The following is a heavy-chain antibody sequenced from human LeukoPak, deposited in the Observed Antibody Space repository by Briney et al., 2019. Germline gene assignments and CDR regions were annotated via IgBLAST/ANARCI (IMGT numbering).Heavy chain of an antibody. CDR3: AKDMVRGVNDY. J-gene: IGHJ4*02. D-gene: IGHD3-10*01. CDR2: ISGDGGDT. V-gene: IGHV3-43*02. Sequence: GGSLRLSCAASGFTFDDYVMHWVRQAPGEGLGWVSLISGDGGDTYYADSVKGRFTISRDNRKNSLYLQMNSLRTEDTALYYCAKDMVRGVNDYWGQGTLVTVSS. CDR1: GFTFDDYV.